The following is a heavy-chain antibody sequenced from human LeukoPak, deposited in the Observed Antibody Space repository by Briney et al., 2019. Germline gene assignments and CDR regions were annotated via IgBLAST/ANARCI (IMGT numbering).Heavy chain of an antibody. V-gene: IGHV3-33*06. D-gene: IGHD3-10*01. CDR1: GCTFSTYG. CDR2: IWYDGSNK. Sequence: GGSLRLSCAASGCTFSTYGIHWVRQAPGKWLQWLAVIWYDGSNKYYADSVKGRFTISRDNSKNTLYLQMNSLRAEDTAVYYCAKEKERSYFYGWGGEYWGQGTLVTVSS. J-gene: IGHJ4*02. CDR3: AKEKERSYFYGWGGEY.